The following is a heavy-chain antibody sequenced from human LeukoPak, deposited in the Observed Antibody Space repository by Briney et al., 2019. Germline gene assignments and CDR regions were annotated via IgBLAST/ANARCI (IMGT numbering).Heavy chain of an antibody. J-gene: IGHJ5*02. D-gene: IGHD2/OR15-2a*01. CDR3: ARASAVIGGFDP. Sequence: ASVKVSCKASGGTFSSYAISWVRQAPGQGLEWMGGIIPIFGTANYAQKFQGRVTITADESTSTAYMELSSLRPEDTAVYYCARASAVIGGFDPWGQGTLVTVSS. CDR2: IIPIFGTA. V-gene: IGHV1-69*13. CDR1: GGTFSSYA.